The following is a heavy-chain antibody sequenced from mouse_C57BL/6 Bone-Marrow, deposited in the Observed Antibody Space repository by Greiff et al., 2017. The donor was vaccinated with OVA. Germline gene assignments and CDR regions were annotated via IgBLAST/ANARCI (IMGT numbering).Heavy chain of an antibody. CDR1: GFSFNTYA. J-gene: IGHJ1*03. Sequence: EVKLVESGGGLVQPKGSLKLSCAASGFSFNTYAMNWVRQAPGKGLEWVARIRSKSNNYATYYADSVKDRFTISRDDSESMLYLQMNNLKTEDTAMYYCVRRGWYFDVWGTGTTVTVSS. CDR2: IRSKSNNYAT. CDR3: VRRGWYFDV. V-gene: IGHV10-1*01.